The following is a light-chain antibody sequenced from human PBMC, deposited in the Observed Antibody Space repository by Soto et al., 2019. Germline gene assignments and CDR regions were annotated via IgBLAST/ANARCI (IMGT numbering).Light chain of an antibody. CDR2: DAS. J-gene: IGKJ5*01. CDR1: QSVSSY. Sequence: IVLTQCPATLSLSPWERSTLSCSASQSVSSYLAWYQQKPGQTPRLLIYDASNRATGIPARFSGSGSGTDFTLTISSLEPEDFAVYYCQQRSNWPITFGQGTRLEIK. CDR3: QQRSNWPIT. V-gene: IGKV3-11*01.